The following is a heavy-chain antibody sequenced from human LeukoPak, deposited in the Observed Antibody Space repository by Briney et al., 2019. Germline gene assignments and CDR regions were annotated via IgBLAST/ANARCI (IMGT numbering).Heavy chain of an antibody. Sequence: GGSLRLSCAASGFTFSSYEMNWVRQAPGQGLEQDSYISSSGSTIYYADSVNGRFTISRDNAKNSLYLQMNSLRAEDTAVYYCARVSSSWYRPLDYWGQGTLVTVSS. V-gene: IGHV3-48*03. D-gene: IGHD6-13*01. CDR1: GFTFSSYE. J-gene: IGHJ4*02. CDR2: ISSSGSTI. CDR3: ARVSSSWYRPLDY.